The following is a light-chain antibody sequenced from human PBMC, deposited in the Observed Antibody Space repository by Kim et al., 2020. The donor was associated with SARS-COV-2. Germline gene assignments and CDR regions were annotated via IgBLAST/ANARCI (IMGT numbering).Light chain of an antibody. CDR2: RTS. J-gene: IGKJ2*01. V-gene: IGKV1-5*03. Sequence: VGARVTIPGRASQSLNNWLACYQQKPGKAPKLLIYRTSILHSGVPSRFSGSGSETEFTLSISSLQPDDSATYYCQQYDSFSPQFTFGQGTKLEI. CDR3: QQYDSFSPQFT. CDR1: QSLNNW.